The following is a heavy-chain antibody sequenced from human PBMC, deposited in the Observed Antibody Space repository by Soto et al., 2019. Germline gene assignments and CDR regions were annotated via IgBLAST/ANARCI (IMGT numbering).Heavy chain of an antibody. J-gene: IGHJ4*02. Sequence: ESGGGVVQPGMSLRLSCAASGFTFSSYGMHWVRQTPGKGLEWVAVISYDGSNKYYADSVKGRFTISRDNSKNTLYLQMNSLRAEDTAVYYCAKGSSGEYFDYWGQGTLVTVSS. D-gene: IGHD6-19*01. CDR3: AKGSSGEYFDY. V-gene: IGHV3-30*18. CDR1: GFTFSSYG. CDR2: ISYDGSNK.